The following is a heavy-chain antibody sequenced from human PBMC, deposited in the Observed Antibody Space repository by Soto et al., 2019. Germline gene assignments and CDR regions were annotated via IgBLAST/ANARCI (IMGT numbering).Heavy chain of an antibody. CDR3: ARQGCSSTSCYVTGPFDY. D-gene: IGHD2-2*01. J-gene: IGHJ4*02. V-gene: IGHV3-9*01. CDR2: FSGNSGNV. Sequence: GGSLTLSCAASGFKFDDYGMHWVRQAPGKGLEWVSGFSGNSGNVGYADSVRGRLTISRDNAKNSLYLELNSLKTEDTALYYCARQGCSSTSCYVTGPFDYWGQGTQVTVSS. CDR1: GFKFDDYG.